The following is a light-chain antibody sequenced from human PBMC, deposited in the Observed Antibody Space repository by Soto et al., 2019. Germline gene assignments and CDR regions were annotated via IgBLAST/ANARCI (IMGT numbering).Light chain of an antibody. CDR2: DVG. Sequence: QSVLTQPASVSGSPGQSIAISCTGSSSDVGGYNYVSWYQQHPGKAPKLMIYDVGNRPSGVSDRFSGSKSGNTASLTISGLQAEDEADYYCSSYTSSSTLYVSGTGTKVTVL. CDR1: SSDVGGYNY. V-gene: IGLV2-14*03. CDR3: SSYTSSSTLYV. J-gene: IGLJ1*01.